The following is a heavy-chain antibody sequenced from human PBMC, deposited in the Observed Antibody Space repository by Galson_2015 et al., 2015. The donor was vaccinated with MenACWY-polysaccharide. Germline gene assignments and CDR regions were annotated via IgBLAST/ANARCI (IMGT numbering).Heavy chain of an antibody. V-gene: IGHV3-7*01. CDR3: ARILYY. CDR2: IKQDGSEK. CDR1: RFTISNYW. Sequence: SLRLSCAVSRFTISNYWMYWVRQAPGKGLEWVANIKQDGSEKNYVGSVKGRFTISRDNAKNTLYLQMNSLRVEDTAVYYCARILYYWGQGTLVTVSP. J-gene: IGHJ4*02.